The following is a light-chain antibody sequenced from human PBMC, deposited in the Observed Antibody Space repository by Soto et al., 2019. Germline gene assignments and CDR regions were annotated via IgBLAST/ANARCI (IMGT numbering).Light chain of an antibody. CDR2: EVR. Sequence: QSVLTQPASVSWSPGQSITVSCTGTNTDVGGYNYVSWYQHRPGKAPRLMIYEVRNRLSGVSNRFSGSKSGNTASLTISGLQSEDEAEYYCTSYTPTGALVFGSGTKVTVL. CDR1: NTDVGGYNY. CDR3: TSYTPTGALV. V-gene: IGLV2-14*01. J-gene: IGLJ6*01.